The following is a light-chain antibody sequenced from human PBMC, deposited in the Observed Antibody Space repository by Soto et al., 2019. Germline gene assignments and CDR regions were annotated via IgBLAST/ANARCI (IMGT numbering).Light chain of an antibody. V-gene: IGKV3-20*01. CDR3: QDSAISLIP. J-gene: IGKJ5*01. Sequence: IGFTKSPCPLSLPQGERATLPCRVSQSVSSSYFAWHQQKPGPPTRLLNYGASSRTTGIPDRFSGSGSGKDFTLTISRLEPEDFALYYCQDSAISLIPFGQGARLAI. CDR1: QSVSSSY. CDR2: GAS.